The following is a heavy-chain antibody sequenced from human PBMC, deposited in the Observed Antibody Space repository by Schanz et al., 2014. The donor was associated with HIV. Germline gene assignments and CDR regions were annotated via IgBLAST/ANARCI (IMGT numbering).Heavy chain of an antibody. J-gene: IGHJ4*02. CDR1: GFTFSSYG. V-gene: IGHV3-30*18. CDR3: AKALGGSPEDY. D-gene: IGHD1-26*01. CDR2: ISYDGSNK. Sequence: QVQLVESGGGVVQPGRSLRLSCAASGFTFSSYGMHWVRQAPGKGLEWVAVISYDGSNKYYADSVKGRLTISRDNSKNTLYLQMNSLRAEDTAVYFCAKALGGSPEDYWGQGTLVTVSS.